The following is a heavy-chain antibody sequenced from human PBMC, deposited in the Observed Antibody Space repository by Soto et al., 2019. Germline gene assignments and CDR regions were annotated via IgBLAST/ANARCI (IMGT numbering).Heavy chain of an antibody. D-gene: IGHD3-10*01. J-gene: IGHJ5*02. CDR3: ANPPYYPHA. CDR2: ISYDGSNK. CDR1: GFTFSSYG. V-gene: IGHV3-30*18. Sequence: PGGSLRLSCAASGFTFSSYGMHWVRQAPGKGLEWVAVISYDGSNKYYADSVKGRFTISRDNSKNTLYLQMNSLRAEDTAVYYCANPPYYPHAWGQGXLVTVYS.